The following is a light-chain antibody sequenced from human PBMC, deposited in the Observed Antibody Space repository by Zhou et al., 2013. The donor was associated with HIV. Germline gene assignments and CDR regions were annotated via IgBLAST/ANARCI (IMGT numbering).Light chain of an antibody. V-gene: IGKV1-39*01. CDR1: QKIYSY. Sequence: DIQMTQSPSSLSASVGDRVTITCRASQKIYSYLNWYQEKPGKAPKLLIYATSTLQSGVPSRFSGSGSGTDFTLTISNLQPEDIATYFCQQYKIYPLTFGGGTKVEI. J-gene: IGKJ4*01. CDR3: QQYKIYPLT. CDR2: ATS.